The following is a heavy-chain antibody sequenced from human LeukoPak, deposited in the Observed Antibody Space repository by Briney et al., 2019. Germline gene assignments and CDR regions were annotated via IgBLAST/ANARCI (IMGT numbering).Heavy chain of an antibody. V-gene: IGHV3-74*01. CDR2: VSDGTGT. CDR1: GFTFSSYW. CDR3: ARDKDGSPGGY. Sequence: GGSLRLSCAASGFTFSSYWMHWVRQAPGKGLVWVSRVSDGTGTTYADSVEGRFTISRDNAKNSLYLQMNSLRAEDTAVYYCARDKDGSPGGYWGQGTLVTVSS. J-gene: IGHJ4*02. D-gene: IGHD3-16*01.